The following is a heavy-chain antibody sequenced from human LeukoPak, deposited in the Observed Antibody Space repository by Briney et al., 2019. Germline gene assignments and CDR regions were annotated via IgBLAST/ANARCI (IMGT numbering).Heavy chain of an antibody. Sequence: PGGSLRLSCTASGFTFGAYAMSWVRQAPGKGLEWVSTIIGSGGSTYYPDSVKGRFTLSRDDSRNTVYLQLNNLRVEDTAIYYCAKANWVSNADAVWWGQGTQVTVSS. D-gene: IGHD1-1*01. CDR2: IIGSGGST. CDR3: AKANWVSNADAVW. CDR1: GFTFGAYA. J-gene: IGHJ4*02. V-gene: IGHV3-23*01.